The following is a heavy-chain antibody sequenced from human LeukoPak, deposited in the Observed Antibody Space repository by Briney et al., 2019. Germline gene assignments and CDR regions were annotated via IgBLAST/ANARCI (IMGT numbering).Heavy chain of an antibody. V-gene: IGHV3-48*03. Sequence: GGSLRLSCAASGFTFSSYEMSWVRQAPGKGLEWVSYISSSGSTIYYADSVKGRFTISRDNAKNSLYLQMNSLRAEDTAVYYCARDLGGAAGAFDIWGQGTMVTVSS. CDR3: ARDLGGAAGAFDI. CDR1: GFTFSSYE. J-gene: IGHJ3*02. D-gene: IGHD6-13*01. CDR2: ISSSGSTI.